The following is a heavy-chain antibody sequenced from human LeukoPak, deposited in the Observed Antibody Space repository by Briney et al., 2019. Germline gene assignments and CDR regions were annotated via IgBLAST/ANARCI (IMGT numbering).Heavy chain of an antibody. CDR1: GGSFSGYY. V-gene: IGHV4-34*01. CDR3: ARGGLLWFGSIDY. D-gene: IGHD3-10*01. Sequence: SETLSLTCAVYGGSFSGYYWSWIRQPPGKGLEWIGEINHSGSTNYNPSLKSRVTISVDTSKNQFSLKLSSVTAADTAVYYCARGGLLWFGSIDYWGQGTLVTVSS. J-gene: IGHJ4*02. CDR2: INHSGST.